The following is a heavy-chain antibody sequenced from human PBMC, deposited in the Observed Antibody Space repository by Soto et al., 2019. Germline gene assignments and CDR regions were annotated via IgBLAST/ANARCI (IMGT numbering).Heavy chain of an antibody. CDR3: ARDGIVVASEYGMDV. D-gene: IGHD3-22*01. Sequence: PGGSLRLSCAASGFTFSSYSMNWVRQAPGKGLEWVSYISSSSTIYYADSVKGRFTISRDNAKNSLYLQMNSLRDEDTAVYYCARDGIVVASEYGMDVWGQGTTVTVSS. J-gene: IGHJ6*02. V-gene: IGHV3-48*02. CDR2: ISSSSTI. CDR1: GFTFSSYS.